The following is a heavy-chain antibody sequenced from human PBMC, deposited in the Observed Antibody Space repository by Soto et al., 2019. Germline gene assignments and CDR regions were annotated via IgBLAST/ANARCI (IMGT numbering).Heavy chain of an antibody. CDR3: ARASPLGQWLVPDAFDI. V-gene: IGHV3-7*01. Sequence: GGSLRLSCAASGFTFSSYWMNWVRQAPGKGLEWVANIKQDGSEKYYVDSVKGRFTISRDNAKNSLYLQMNSLRAEDTAVYYCARASPLGQWLVPDAFDIWGQGTMVTVSS. D-gene: IGHD6-19*01. J-gene: IGHJ3*02. CDR2: IKQDGSEK. CDR1: GFTFSSYW.